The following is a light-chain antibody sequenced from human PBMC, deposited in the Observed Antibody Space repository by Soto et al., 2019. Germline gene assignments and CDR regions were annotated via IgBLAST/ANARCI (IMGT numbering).Light chain of an antibody. CDR2: KAS. CDR1: QTISSW. V-gene: IGKV1-5*03. CDR3: QQYNSYPLI. J-gene: IGKJ4*01. Sequence: DIQMTQSPSTLSASVGDRVTITCRASQTISSWLAWYQQKPGQAPKLLIYKASSLESAVPSRFSGSGSGTEFTLTISGLQTDDFASYYCQQYNSYPLIFGGGTKV.